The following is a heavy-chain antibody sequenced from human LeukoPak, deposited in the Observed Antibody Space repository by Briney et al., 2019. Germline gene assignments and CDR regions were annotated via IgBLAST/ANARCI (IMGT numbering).Heavy chain of an antibody. D-gene: IGHD3-22*01. CDR2: IYYSGST. V-gene: IGHV4-59*04. J-gene: IGHJ3*02. Sequence: SETLSLTCTVSGGSISSHDWTWIRQPAGKGLEWIGSIYYSGSTYYNPSLKSRVTISVDTSKNQFSLKLSSVTAADTAVYYCACLTTADAFDIWGQGTMVTVSS. CDR3: ACLTTADAFDI. CDR1: GGSISSHD.